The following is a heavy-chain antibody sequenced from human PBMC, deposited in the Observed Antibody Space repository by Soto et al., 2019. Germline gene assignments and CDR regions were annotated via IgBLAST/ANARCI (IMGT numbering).Heavy chain of an antibody. D-gene: IGHD1-26*01. Sequence: SGPTLVNPTHTLTLTCTFSGFSLSTIGVGVGWIRQPPGNALEWLSLIYWDDDKRYSPSLNSRLTITKDTSKNQVVLTMTNMDHVETATYYCAHSPGIAYPTRHAHFDYWGQGTLVTVSS. CDR3: AHSPGIAYPTRHAHFDY. J-gene: IGHJ4*02. V-gene: IGHV2-5*02. CDR2: IYWDDDK. CDR1: GFSLSTIGVG.